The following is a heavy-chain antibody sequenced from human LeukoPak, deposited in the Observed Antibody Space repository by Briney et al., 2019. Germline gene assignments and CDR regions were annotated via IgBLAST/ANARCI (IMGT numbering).Heavy chain of an antibody. Sequence: GGSLRLSCAASGFTFSSYAMSWVRQAPGKGLEWVSGISSSGGSTYYADSVKGRFTVYRDNSKNTLYLQMNSLRAEDTAVYYCTRNSGWYGLSWGQGTLVTVSS. D-gene: IGHD6-19*01. CDR2: ISSSGGST. CDR3: TRNSGWYGLS. J-gene: IGHJ1*01. V-gene: IGHV3-23*01. CDR1: GFTFSSYA.